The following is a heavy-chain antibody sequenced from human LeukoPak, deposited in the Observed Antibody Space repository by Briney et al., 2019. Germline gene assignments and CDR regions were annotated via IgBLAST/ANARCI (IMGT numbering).Heavy chain of an antibody. CDR2: VYYSGST. D-gene: IGHD5-18*01. CDR1: GGSISSHY. CDR3: ARRGGYSFGHYYFDY. V-gene: IGHV4-59*11. Sequence: SETLSLTRSVSGGSISSHYWSWIRQPPGKGLEWIGYVYYSGSTNYNPSLKSRVTISVDTSKNQFSLNLRSVTAADTAVYLCARRGGYSFGHYYFDYWGQGTLVTVSA. J-gene: IGHJ4*02.